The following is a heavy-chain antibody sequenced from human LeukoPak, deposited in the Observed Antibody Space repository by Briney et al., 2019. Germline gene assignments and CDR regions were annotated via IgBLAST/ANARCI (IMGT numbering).Heavy chain of an antibody. D-gene: IGHD3-3*01. CDR2: ISGSGGST. CDR1: GFTFSSYA. Sequence: GGSLRLSCAASGFTFSSYAMSWVRQAPGKGLEWVSAISGSGGSTYYADSVKGRFTISRDNSKNTLYLQMNSLRAEDTAVYYFEKDVSYYVFWSGYGSKPFDYGGQEPLVTVPS. CDR3: EKDVSYYVFWSGYGSKPFDY. V-gene: IGHV3-23*01. J-gene: IGHJ4*02.